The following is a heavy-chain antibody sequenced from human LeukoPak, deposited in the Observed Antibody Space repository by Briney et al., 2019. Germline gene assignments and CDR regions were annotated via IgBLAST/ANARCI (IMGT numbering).Heavy chain of an antibody. CDR3: ARDAGSAPEYYMDV. CDR2: MWYDGSEK. CDR1: GFTFSSFC. Sequence: PGRSLSLSCAASGFTFSSFCMHWARQAPGKGLEWVAAMWYDGSEKYYEDSVKGRFTISRDNSKNTLYLQMNSLRAEDTAVYYCARDAGSAPEYYMDVWGKGTTVTVSS. D-gene: IGHD3-10*01. V-gene: IGHV3-33*01. J-gene: IGHJ6*03.